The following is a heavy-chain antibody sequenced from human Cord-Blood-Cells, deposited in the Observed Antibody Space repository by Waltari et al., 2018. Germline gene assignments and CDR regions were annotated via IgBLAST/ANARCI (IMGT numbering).Heavy chain of an antibody. CDR2: IRSKAYGGTT. J-gene: IGHJ6*02. Sequence: EVQLVESGGGLVQPGRSLRLSCTASGFTFGDYAMSWFRQAPGTGLEWVGFIRSKAYGGTTEYAASVKGRFTISRDDSKSIAYLQMNSLKTEDTAVYYCTREPQPLSPYYYYGMDVWGQGTTVTVSS. D-gene: IGHD2-2*01. CDR1: GFTFGDYA. V-gene: IGHV3-49*03. CDR3: TREPQPLSPYYYYGMDV.